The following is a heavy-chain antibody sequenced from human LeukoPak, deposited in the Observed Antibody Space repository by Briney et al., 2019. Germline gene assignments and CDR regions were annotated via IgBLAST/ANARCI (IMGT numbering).Heavy chain of an antibody. CDR1: GYTFTSYG. Sequence: ASVKVSCKASGYTFTSYGISWVRQAPGQALEWMGWISAYNGNTNYAQKLQGRVTMTTDTSTSTAYMELRSLRSDDTAVYYCARGPLAYCGGDCPSPLDYWGQGTLVTVSS. D-gene: IGHD2-21*02. CDR2: ISAYNGNT. J-gene: IGHJ4*02. V-gene: IGHV1-18*01. CDR3: ARGPLAYCGGDCPSPLDY.